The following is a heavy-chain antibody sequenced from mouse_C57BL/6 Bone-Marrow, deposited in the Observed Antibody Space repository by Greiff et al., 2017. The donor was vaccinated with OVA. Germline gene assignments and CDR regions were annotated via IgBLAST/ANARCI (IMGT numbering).Heavy chain of an antibody. D-gene: IGHD1-1*01. V-gene: IGHV1-81*01. J-gene: IGHJ1*03. Sequence: QVQLKESGAELARPGASVKLSCKASGYTFTSYGISWVKQRTGQGLEWIGEIYPRSGNTYYNEKFKGKATLTADKSSSTAYMELRSLTSEDSAVYFCARGITTVVDFDVWGTGTTVTVSS. CDR1: GYTFTSYG. CDR2: IYPRSGNT. CDR3: ARGITTVVDFDV.